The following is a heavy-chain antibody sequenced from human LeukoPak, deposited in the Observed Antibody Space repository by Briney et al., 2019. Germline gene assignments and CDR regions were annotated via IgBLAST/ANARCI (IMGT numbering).Heavy chain of an antibody. CDR2: IYTSGST. J-gene: IGHJ5*02. Sequence: PSETLSLTCTVSGGSISSYYWSWIRQPAGKGLEWIGRIYTSGSTNYNPSLKSRVTMSVDTSKNQFSLKPSSVTAADTAVYYCARDLWYSGDAENWFDPWGQGTLVTVSS. CDR1: GGSISSYY. V-gene: IGHV4-4*07. D-gene: IGHD1-26*01. CDR3: ARDLWYSGDAENWFDP.